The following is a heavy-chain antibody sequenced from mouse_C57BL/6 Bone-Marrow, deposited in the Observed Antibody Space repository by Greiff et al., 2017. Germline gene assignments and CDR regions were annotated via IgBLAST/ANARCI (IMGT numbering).Heavy chain of an antibody. CDR2: IYPRSGNT. CDR3: DYNIYFDY. J-gene: IGHJ2*01. Sequence: VQLQQSGAELVRPGASVKLSCKASGYTFTSYGISWVQQRTGQGLEWIGEIYPRSGNTSYNEKFKGKARLTADKYSSTAYMELRSLASEDSAVSVCDYNIYFDYWGQGTTLTVSS. V-gene: IGHV1-81*01. D-gene: IGHD1-3*01. CDR1: GYTFTSYG.